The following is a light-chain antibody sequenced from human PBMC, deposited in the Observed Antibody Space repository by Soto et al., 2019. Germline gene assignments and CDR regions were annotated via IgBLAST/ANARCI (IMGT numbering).Light chain of an antibody. J-gene: IGKJ4*01. CDR1: QTISTY. CDR2: TAS. Sequence: DSQMTQSPSSLSASVGDRVTITCRASQTISTYLNWYQLKPGKAPKLLIYTASSLQRGVPSRFSGSGSGTDFTLTISSLQPEDYATYYCQHSYTTPLTFGGGTKVDIK. V-gene: IGKV1-39*01. CDR3: QHSYTTPLT.